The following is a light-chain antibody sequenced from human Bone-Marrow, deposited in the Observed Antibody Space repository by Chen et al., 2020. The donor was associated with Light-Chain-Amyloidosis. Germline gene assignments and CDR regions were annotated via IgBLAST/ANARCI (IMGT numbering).Light chain of an antibody. CDR1: NIGSTS. CDR3: QVWDRSSDRPV. Sequence: SYVLTQPSSVSVAPGQTATIACGRNNIGSTSVHWYQQTPGQAPLLVVYDDSDRTSGITERWSGSNSGNTATLAISRVEAGDEADYYGQVWDRSSDRPVFGGGTKLPVL. J-gene: IGLJ3*02. CDR2: DDS. V-gene: IGLV3-21*02.